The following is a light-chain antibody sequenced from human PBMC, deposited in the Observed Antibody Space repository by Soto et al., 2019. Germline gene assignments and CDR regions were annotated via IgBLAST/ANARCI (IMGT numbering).Light chain of an antibody. CDR2: GAS. J-gene: IGKJ1*01. V-gene: IGKV3-15*01. Sequence: IGLTQSHVTLSVSPGERATLSCRASQSVSNNLAWYQQKPGQAPRLLIHGASTRATGIPARFSGSGSGTEFTLTISSLQSEDFAIYYCQRQSNWPRTFGQGSKV. CDR1: QSVSNN. CDR3: QRQSNWPRT.